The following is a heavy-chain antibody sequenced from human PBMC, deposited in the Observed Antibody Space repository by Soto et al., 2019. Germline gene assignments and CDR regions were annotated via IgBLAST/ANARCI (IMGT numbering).Heavy chain of an antibody. CDR3: ARSNYDSGSYYRAGFNNWFDP. D-gene: IGHD3-10*01. V-gene: IGHV4-30-4*01. Sequence: SETLSLTCTVSGGSISSGDYYWSWIRQPPGKGLECIGYIYYSGSTYYNPSLKSRVTISVDTSKNQFSLRLSSVTAADTAVYYCARSNYDSGSYYRAGFNNWFDPWGQGTLVTVSS. CDR2: IYYSGST. CDR1: GGSISSGDYY. J-gene: IGHJ5*02.